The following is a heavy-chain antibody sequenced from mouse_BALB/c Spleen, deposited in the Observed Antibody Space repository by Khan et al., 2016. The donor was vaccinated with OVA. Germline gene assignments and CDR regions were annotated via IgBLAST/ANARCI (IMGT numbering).Heavy chain of an antibody. D-gene: IGHD3-1*01. CDR2: IYPGGGYT. J-gene: IGHJ1*01. CDR3: ARWATWYFDV. CDR1: GYTFTNYW. V-gene: IGHV1-63*01. Sequence: VQLQQSGAELVRPGTSVKISCKASGYTFTNYWLGWIKQRPGHGLEWIGDIYPGGGYTNYNEKFKGKATLTAGKSSSTAYMQLSGLTSEDSTVYFCARWATWYFDVWGAGTTVTVSS.